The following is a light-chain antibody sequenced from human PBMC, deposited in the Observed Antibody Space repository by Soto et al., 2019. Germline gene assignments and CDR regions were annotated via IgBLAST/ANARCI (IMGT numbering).Light chain of an antibody. Sequence: DIQMTQSPSTLSASVGDRATITCRASQSISSRLAWYQQKPGKAPKLLIYKASSLDSGVPSRFSGSGSGTEFTLTISSLQPDDVANYYCQQYNSYAWTFGQGTKVEIK. J-gene: IGKJ1*01. V-gene: IGKV1-5*03. CDR3: QQYNSYAWT. CDR1: QSISSR. CDR2: KAS.